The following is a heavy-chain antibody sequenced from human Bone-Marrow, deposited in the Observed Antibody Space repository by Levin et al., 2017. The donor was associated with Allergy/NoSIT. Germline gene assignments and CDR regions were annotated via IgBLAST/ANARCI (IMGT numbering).Heavy chain of an antibody. Sequence: PSETLSLTCTVSGGSISSGVYFWSWIRQLPGKGLEWIGYVSYSGITFYNQSLKSRIAISADTSKNLFSLNLSSVTAADTAVYYCARDITVFGVVLAVNDAFDIWGQGTMVTVSS. J-gene: IGHJ3*02. CDR1: GGSISSGVYF. V-gene: IGHV4-31*03. D-gene: IGHD3-3*01. CDR3: ARDITVFGVVLAVNDAFDI. CDR2: VSYSGIT.